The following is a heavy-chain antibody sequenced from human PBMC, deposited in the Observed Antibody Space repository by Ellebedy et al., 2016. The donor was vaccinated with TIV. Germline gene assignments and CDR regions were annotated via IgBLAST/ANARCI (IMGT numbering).Heavy chain of an antibody. Sequence: GESLKISCAASGFTFSSYWMSWVRQAPGKGLEWVANIKQDGSEKYYVDSVKGRFTISRDNAKNSLYLQMNSLRAEDTAVYYCARDGKPSGSYESGFLWSLDPWGQGTLVTVSS. CDR3: ARDGKPSGSYESGFLWSLDP. CDR1: GFTFSSYW. J-gene: IGHJ5*02. D-gene: IGHD1-26*01. V-gene: IGHV3-7*01. CDR2: IKQDGSEK.